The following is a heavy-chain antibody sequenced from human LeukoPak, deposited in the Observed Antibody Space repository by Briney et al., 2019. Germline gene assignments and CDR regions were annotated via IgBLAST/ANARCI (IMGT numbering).Heavy chain of an antibody. CDR2: IYYSGST. V-gene: IGHV4-31*03. D-gene: IGHD3-22*01. CDR3: ARAADSSGYYYYAFDI. CDR1: GGSISSGGYY. J-gene: IGHJ3*02. Sequence: SQTLSLTCTVSGGSISSGGYYWSWIRQHPGKGLEWIGYIYYSGSTNYNPSLKSRVTISVDTSKNQFSLKLSSVTAADTAVYYCARAADSSGYYYYAFDIWGQGTMVTVSS.